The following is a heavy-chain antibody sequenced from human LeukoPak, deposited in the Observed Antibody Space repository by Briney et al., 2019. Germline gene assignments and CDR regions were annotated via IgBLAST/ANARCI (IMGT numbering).Heavy chain of an antibody. J-gene: IGHJ6*02. V-gene: IGHV3-43*02. CDR3: AKDMSGYCSSTSCYDHYYGMDV. D-gene: IGHD2-2*01. Sequence: GGSLRLSRAASGFTFDDYAMRWVRQAPGKGLEWVSLISGDGGSTYYADSVKGRFTISRDNSKNSLYLQMNSLRTEDTALYYCAKDMSGYCSSTSCYDHYYGMDVWGQGTTVTVSS. CDR1: GFTFDDYA. CDR2: ISGDGGST.